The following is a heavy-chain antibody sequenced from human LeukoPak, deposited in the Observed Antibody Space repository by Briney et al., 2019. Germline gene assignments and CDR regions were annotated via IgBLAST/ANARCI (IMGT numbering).Heavy chain of an antibody. Sequence: GGSLRVSCAASGFSFSSYYVNWVRQAPGKGLEWVSCISSSSTYIYYADSVRGRFAISRDNAKNSLYLQMNSLRAEDTAVYYCVRVNHGSFDCWGQGSLVTVSS. CDR3: VRVNHGSFDC. CDR1: GFSFSSYY. J-gene: IGHJ4*02. D-gene: IGHD1-14*01. CDR2: ISSSSTYI. V-gene: IGHV3-21*01.